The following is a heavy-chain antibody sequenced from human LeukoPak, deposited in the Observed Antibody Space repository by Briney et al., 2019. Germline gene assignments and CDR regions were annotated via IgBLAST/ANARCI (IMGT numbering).Heavy chain of an antibody. Sequence: SVKVSCKASGRPFSSYAICWVRQAPGQGLEWVGRIIPILGIANYAQKFQGRVTITADKSTSTAYMELSSLRSEDTAVYYCAGHPHFKEVVVAATDYWGQGTLVTVSS. CDR3: AGHPHFKEVVVAATDY. D-gene: IGHD2-15*01. CDR2: IIPILGIA. J-gene: IGHJ4*02. CDR1: GRPFSSYA. V-gene: IGHV1-69*04.